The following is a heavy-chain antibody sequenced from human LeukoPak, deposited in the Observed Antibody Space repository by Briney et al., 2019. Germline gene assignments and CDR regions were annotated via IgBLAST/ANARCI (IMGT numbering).Heavy chain of an antibody. CDR2: IKHDGSVQ. J-gene: IGHJ4*02. V-gene: IGHV3-7*01. CDR3: ARGKEPVAGTSFDVN. D-gene: IGHD6-19*01. Sequence: GGSLRLSCAASGFTFSSYWMSWVREAPGKGLEWVANIKHDGSVQYCVDSVKGRFTISRDNAKNTLDLQMNSLRVEDTAVYYCARGKEPVAGTSFDVNWGQGTLVTVSS. CDR1: GFTFSSYW.